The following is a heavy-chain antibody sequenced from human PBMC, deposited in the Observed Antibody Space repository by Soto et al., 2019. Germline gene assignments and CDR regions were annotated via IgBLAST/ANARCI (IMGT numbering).Heavy chain of an antibody. CDR2: ISYDGINK. CDR1: GFTFSSYG. D-gene: IGHD2-15*01. V-gene: IGHV3-30*03. CDR3: ARGAEYCSGGSCYLGGY. Sequence: QVQLVESGGGVVQPGRSLRLSCAASGFTFSSYGMHWVRQAPGKGLEGVAVISYDGINKYYADSVKGRFTISRDNSKNTLYLQMNSPRAEDTGVYYCARGAEYCSGGSCYLGGYWGQGTLVTVSS. J-gene: IGHJ4*02.